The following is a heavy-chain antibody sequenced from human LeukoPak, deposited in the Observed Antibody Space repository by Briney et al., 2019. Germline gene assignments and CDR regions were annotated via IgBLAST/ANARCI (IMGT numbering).Heavy chain of an antibody. J-gene: IGHJ4*02. CDR1: GYTLTELS. Sequence: ASVKVSCKVSGYTLTELSMHWVREAPGKGLEWMGGFDPEDGETIYAQKFQGRVTMTEDTSTDTAYMELSSLRSEDTAVYYCATYRGGQAAGGLFDYWGQGTLVTVSS. CDR3: ATYRGGQAAGGLFDY. D-gene: IGHD2-15*01. CDR2: FDPEDGET. V-gene: IGHV1-24*01.